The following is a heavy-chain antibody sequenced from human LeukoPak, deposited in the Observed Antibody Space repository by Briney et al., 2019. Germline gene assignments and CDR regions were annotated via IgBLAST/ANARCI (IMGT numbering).Heavy chain of an antibody. CDR1: GYTFTSYY. V-gene: IGHV1-46*01. D-gene: IGHD2-2*02. Sequence: GASVKVSCKASGYTFTSYYMHWVRQAPGQGLEWMGIINPSGGSTSYAQKFQGRVTMTRDTSTITVYMELSSLRSEDTAVYYCAREGCSSTSCYTGYYGMDVWGQGTTVTVSS. J-gene: IGHJ6*02. CDR3: AREGCSSTSCYTGYYGMDV. CDR2: INPSGGST.